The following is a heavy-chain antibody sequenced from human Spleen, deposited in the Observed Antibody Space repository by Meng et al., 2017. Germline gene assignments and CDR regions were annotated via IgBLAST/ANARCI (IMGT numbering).Heavy chain of an antibody. V-gene: IGHV3-30*01. CDR3: ARDEKAGYSYDHGYDAFDI. Sequence: VAVLSDGGTNKQYADSVKGRFTKSRDNSKNTLYLQMNSLRAEDTAVYYCARDEKAGYSYDHGYDAFDIWGQGTMVTVTS. J-gene: IGHJ3*02. D-gene: IGHD5-18*01. CDR2: LSDGGTNK.